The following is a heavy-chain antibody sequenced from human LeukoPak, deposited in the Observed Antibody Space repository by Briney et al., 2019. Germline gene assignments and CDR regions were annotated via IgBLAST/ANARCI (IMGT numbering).Heavy chain of an antibody. CDR3: ARWPAIYDSSGYYFDY. CDR1: GYTFTGYY. CDR2: INPNSGNT. J-gene: IGHJ4*02. D-gene: IGHD3-22*01. Sequence: ASVKVSCKASGYTFTGYYMHWVRQAPGQGLEWMGWINPNSGNTGYAQKFQGRATMTRNTSISTAYMELSSLRSEDTAVYYCARWPAIYDSSGYYFDYWGQGTLVTVSS. V-gene: IGHV1-8*02.